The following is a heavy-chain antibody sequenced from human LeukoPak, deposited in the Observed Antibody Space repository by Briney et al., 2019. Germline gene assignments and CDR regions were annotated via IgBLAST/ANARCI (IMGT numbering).Heavy chain of an antibody. CDR2: IYSGGST. CDR3: ARGDYGEGYFDY. CDR1: GFTVSSNY. D-gene: IGHD4-17*01. V-gene: IGHV3-53*01. J-gene: IGHJ4*02. Sequence: GGSLRLSCAASGFTVSSNYISWVRQAPGKGLEWVSVIYSGGSTYYADSVKGRFTISRDNSKNTLYLQMNSLRAEDTAVYYCARGDYGEGYFDYWGQGTLVTVSS.